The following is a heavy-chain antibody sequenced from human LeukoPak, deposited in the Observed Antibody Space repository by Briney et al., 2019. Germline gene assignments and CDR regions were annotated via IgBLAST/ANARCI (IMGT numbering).Heavy chain of an antibody. J-gene: IGHJ3*02. D-gene: IGHD3-22*01. CDR2: IYYSGST. CDR1: GGSISSYY. V-gene: IGHV4-59*01. Sequence: SETLSLTCTVSGGSISSYYWSWIRQPPGKGLEWIGYIYYSGSTNYNPSLKSRVTISVDTSKNQFSLKLSSVTAADTAVYYCARVLYYDSSGYIPRPGAFDIWGQGTMVTVSS. CDR3: ARVLYYDSSGYIPRPGAFDI.